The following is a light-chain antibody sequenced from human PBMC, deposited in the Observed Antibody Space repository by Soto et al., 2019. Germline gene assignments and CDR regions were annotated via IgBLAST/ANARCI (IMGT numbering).Light chain of an antibody. CDR1: SSDVGGYDY. V-gene: IGLV2-14*01. CDR2: DVS. Sequence: QSALTQPASVSGSPGQSITISCTGTSSDVGGYDYVSWYQQYPGKAPKVLIYDVSNRPSGVSYRFSGSKSGNTASLTISGLQAEDEADYHCRSYTSSATVVFGGGTKLTVL. CDR3: RSYTSSATVV. J-gene: IGLJ2*01.